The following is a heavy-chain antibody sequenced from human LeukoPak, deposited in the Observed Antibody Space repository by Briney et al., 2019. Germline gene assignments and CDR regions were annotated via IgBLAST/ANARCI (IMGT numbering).Heavy chain of an antibody. V-gene: IGHV3-30-3*01. CDR3: ARDRKTDGYFYWYFDL. Sequence: GSLRLSCAASGFSFSSYAMNWVRQAPGKGLEWVAVMSYDGGTTYYADSLKGRVTISRDNSRNTLYLQMNSLGTEDTAVYYCARDRKTDGYFYWYFDLWGRGTLVTVSS. J-gene: IGHJ2*01. CDR2: MSYDGGTT. CDR1: GFSFSSYA. D-gene: IGHD5-18*01.